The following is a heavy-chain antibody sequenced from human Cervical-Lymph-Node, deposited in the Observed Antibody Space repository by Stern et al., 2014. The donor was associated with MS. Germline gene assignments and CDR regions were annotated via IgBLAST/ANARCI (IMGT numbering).Heavy chain of an antibody. V-gene: IGHV5-51*01. Sequence: VQLVQFGAEMKKSGVSLKISCKGSGYSFTLYWIGWVRQMPGKGLEWMEIIYPGDSDPRYSPSFQGQVTISADKSISTAYLQWSSLKASDTAMYYCAALVRGSYFYWGQGTLVTVSS. CDR3: AALVRGSYFY. CDR1: GYSFTLYW. CDR2: IYPGDSDP. J-gene: IGHJ4*02. D-gene: IGHD1-26*01.